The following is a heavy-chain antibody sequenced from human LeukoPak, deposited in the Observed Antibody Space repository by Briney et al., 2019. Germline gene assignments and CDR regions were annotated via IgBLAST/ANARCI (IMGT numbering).Heavy chain of an antibody. CDR3: VRSRTYHLFDD. CDR1: GGSISSYY. D-gene: IGHD3-16*01. J-gene: IGHJ4*02. CDR2: MYYSGST. Sequence: SETLSLTCTFSGGSISSYYFRWIRQPPGKGLEWIGYMYYSGSTNYNPSLKSRVTISVDMSKNQFSLKLSSVTAADTAVYYCVRSRTYHLFDDWGQGTLVTVSS. V-gene: IGHV4-59*08.